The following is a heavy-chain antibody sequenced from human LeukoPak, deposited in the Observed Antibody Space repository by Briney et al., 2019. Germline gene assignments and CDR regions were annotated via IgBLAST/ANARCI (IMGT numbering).Heavy chain of an antibody. Sequence: GGSLRLSCAVSEIPFSNYARSGSRRAPGRGREWVAVIIGRGGSKNYADSVKGRFTISRDNPKNTLYLQMNRLRAEDTAVYFCAKRGVVIRVILVGFHKEAYYFDPWGQGALVTVSS. CDR2: IIGRGGSK. V-gene: IGHV3-23*01. J-gene: IGHJ4*02. CDR3: AKRGVVIRVILVGFHKEAYYFDP. D-gene: IGHD3-22*01. CDR1: EIPFSNYA.